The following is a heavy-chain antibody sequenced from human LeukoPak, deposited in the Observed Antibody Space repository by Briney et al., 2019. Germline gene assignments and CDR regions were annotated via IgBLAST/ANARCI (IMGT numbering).Heavy chain of an antibody. D-gene: IGHD3-10*01. CDR3: ARGRSITLLRGVAMSDGFDV. J-gene: IGHJ3*01. Sequence: GGSLRLSCAASGFTLSNYAMNWVRQAPGKGLEWVSLISSSGDNAYYADSVRGRFTISRDNAKNSLYLQMNGLRAEDTAVYYCARGRSITLLRGVAMSDGFDVWGQGAMVTVSS. V-gene: IGHV3-23*01. CDR2: ISSSGDNA. CDR1: GFTLSNYA.